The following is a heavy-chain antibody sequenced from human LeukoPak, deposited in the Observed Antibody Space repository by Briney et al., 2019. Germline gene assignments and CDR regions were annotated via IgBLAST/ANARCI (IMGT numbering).Heavy chain of an antibody. CDR3: TSGPLTGTTNY. D-gene: IGHD1-7*01. V-gene: IGHV3-30*04. CDR1: GFSFSDHS. CDR2: ISYDGSDK. J-gene: IGHJ4*02. Sequence: PGGSLRLSCAASGFSFSDHSMHWVRQAPGKGLEWVTVISYDGSDKFYTDSVKGRFLISRDNSKNILYLQMSSLKTEDTAVYYCTSGPLTGTTNYWGQGTLVTVSS.